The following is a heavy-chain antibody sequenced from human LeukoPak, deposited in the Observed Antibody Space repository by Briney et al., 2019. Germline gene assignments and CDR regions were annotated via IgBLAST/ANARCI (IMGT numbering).Heavy chain of an antibody. CDR3: AREVMATMVRGVSYYFDY. J-gene: IGHJ4*02. CDR1: GFTFSSYS. V-gene: IGHV3-21*01. CDR2: ISSSSSYI. D-gene: IGHD3-10*01. Sequence: GGSLRLSCAASGFTFSSYSMNWVRQAPGKGLEWVSSISSSSSYIYYADSVKGRFTISRDDAKNSLYLQMNSLRAEDTAVYYCAREVMATMVRGVSYYFDYWGQGTLVTVSS.